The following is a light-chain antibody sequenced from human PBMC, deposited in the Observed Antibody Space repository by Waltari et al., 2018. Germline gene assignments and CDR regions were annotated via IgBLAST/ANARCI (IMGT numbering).Light chain of an antibody. CDR2: NAS. Sequence: EIILTQSPVTLSSSPGERATLSCRASQSVGSSLFWYQHKPGKPPRLLIYNASKRATGITDRFSGTGSGTDFTLTISSLEPEDFAVYYCQQRSHFYTVGPGTRVDVK. J-gene: IGKJ3*01. CDR1: QSVGSS. CDR3: QQRSHFYT. V-gene: IGKV3-11*01.